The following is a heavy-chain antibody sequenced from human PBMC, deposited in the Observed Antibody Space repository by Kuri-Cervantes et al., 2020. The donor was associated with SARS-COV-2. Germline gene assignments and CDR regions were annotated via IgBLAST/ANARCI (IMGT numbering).Heavy chain of an antibody. V-gene: IGHV4-34*01. D-gene: IGHD5-18*01. J-gene: IGHJ5*02. CDR1: GGSFSGYY. CDR2: INHSGST. CDR3: ARLGGYRSGYNWFDP. Sequence: GSLRLSCAVYGGSFSGYYWSWIRQPPGKGLEWIGEINHSGSTNYNPSLKSRVTISVDPSKAQSSLNLISVTAADTAVYYCARLGGYRSGYNWFDPWGQGTLVTVSS.